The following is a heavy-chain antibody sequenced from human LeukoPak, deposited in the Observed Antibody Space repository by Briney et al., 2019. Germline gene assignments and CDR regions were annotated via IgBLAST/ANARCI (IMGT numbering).Heavy chain of an antibody. D-gene: IGHD3-10*01. CDR2: ISYDGSNK. CDR1: GLTFSSFG. V-gene: IGHV3-30*18. CDR3: AQSRATDYYGSGSFPDY. J-gene: IGHJ4*02. Sequence: GGSLRLSCAASGLTFSSFGMHWVRQSPDKGLEWVAVISYDGSNKYYADSVKGRFTVSRDNSQNTLYLQMNSLRVEDTAEYYCAQSRATDYYGSGSFPDYWGQGTLVTVSS.